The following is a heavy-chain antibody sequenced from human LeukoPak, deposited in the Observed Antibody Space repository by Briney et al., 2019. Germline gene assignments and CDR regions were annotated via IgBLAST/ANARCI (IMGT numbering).Heavy chain of an antibody. CDR1: GGSISSYY. Sequence: SETLSLTCTVSGGSISSYYWSWIRQPAGKGLEWTGRIYTSGSTNYNPSLKSRVTMSVDTSKNQFSLKLSSVTAADTAVYYCTRDTTEGSSWYSNAFDIWGQGTMVTVSS. D-gene: IGHD6-13*01. V-gene: IGHV4-4*07. CDR3: TRDTTEGSSWYSNAFDI. CDR2: IYTSGST. J-gene: IGHJ3*02.